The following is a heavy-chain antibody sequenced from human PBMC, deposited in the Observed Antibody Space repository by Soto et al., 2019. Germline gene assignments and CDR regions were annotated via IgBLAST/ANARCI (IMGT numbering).Heavy chain of an antibody. D-gene: IGHD3-22*01. J-gene: IGHJ6*02. V-gene: IGHV3-33*08. CDR2: ISYDGSNK. CDR1: GFTFSSYG. CDR3: ARPGGYYDSSGYYFYYGMDV. Sequence: PGGSLRLSCAASGFTFSSYGMHWVRQAPGKGLEWVAVISYDGSNKYYADSVKGRFTFSRDNSKNTLYLQMNSLRAEDTAVYYCARPGGYYDSSGYYFYYGMDVWGQGTTVTVSS.